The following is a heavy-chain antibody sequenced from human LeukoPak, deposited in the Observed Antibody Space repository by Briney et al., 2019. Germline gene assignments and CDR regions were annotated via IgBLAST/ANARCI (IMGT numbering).Heavy chain of an antibody. J-gene: IGHJ6*03. CDR1: GGSFSGYY. Sequence: SETLSLTCAVYGGSFSGYYWSWIRQPPGKGLEWIGEINHSGSTNYNPSLKNRVTISVDTSKNQFSLKLSSVTAADTAVYYCARDRINIAAAGYYYYYMDVWGKGTTVTVSS. V-gene: IGHV4-34*01. CDR3: ARDRINIAAAGYYYYYMDV. D-gene: IGHD6-13*01. CDR2: INHSGST.